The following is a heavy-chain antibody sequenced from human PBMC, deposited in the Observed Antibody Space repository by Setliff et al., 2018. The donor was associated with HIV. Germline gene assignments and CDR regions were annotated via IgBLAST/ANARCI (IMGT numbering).Heavy chain of an antibody. CDR3: ARVARGGHSSRWYYFDY. V-gene: IGHV4-38-2*01. CDR2: IYTSGST. J-gene: IGHJ4*02. CDR1: GYSISSSDY. Sequence: LSLTCAVSGYSISSSDYWGWIRQPPGKGLEWIGRIYTSGSTKYNPSLKSRVTISVDTSKNQFSLKVSSVTAADTAVYYCARVARGGHSSRWYYFDYWGQGTLVTVSS. D-gene: IGHD6-13*01.